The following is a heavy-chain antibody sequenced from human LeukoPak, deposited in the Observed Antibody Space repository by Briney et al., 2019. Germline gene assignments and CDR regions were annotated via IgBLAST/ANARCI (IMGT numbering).Heavy chain of an antibody. CDR1: GGSFSGYY. CDR3: ARTYSSSSPPFDY. V-gene: IGHV4-34*01. CDR2: INHSGST. D-gene: IGHD6-6*01. J-gene: IGHJ4*02. Sequence: SETLSLTCAVYGGSFSGYYWSWIRQPPGKGLEWIGEINHSGSTNYNPSLKSRVTISVDTSKNQFSLKLSSVTAADTAVYYCARTYSSSSPPFDYWGQGTLVTVSP.